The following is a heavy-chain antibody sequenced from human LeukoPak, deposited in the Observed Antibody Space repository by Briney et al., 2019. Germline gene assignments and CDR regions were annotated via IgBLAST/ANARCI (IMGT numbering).Heavy chain of an antibody. CDR3: ARASTIYYYDSSGYYFDY. V-gene: IGHV4-38-2*02. J-gene: IGHJ4*02. Sequence: SETLSLTCTVSGYSISSGYYWGWIRQPPGKGLEWIGSIYHSGSTYYNPSLKSRVTISVDTSKNQFSLKLSSVTAADTAVYYCARASTIYYYDSSGYYFDYWGQGTLVTVSS. CDR2: IYHSGST. D-gene: IGHD3-22*01. CDR1: GYSISSGYY.